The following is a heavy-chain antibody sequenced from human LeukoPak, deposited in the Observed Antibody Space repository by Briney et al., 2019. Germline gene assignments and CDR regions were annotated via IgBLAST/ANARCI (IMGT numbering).Heavy chain of an antibody. Sequence: PLETLSLTCTVSGVAISSGGYSWSWVRQPPGKGLEWIGYIYHSGSTYYTPSLKSRVTISVDRSKNQFSLKLSSVTAADTAVYYCASGSILYRVGAFDIWGQGTMVTVSS. CDR3: ASGSILYRVGAFDI. CDR2: IYHSGST. D-gene: IGHD3-9*01. V-gene: IGHV4-30-2*01. J-gene: IGHJ3*02. CDR1: GVAISSGGYS.